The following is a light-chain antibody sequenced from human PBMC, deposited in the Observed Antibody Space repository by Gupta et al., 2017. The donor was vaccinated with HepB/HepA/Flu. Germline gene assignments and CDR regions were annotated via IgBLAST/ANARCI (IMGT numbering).Light chain of an antibody. J-gene: IGKJ1*01. CDR2: AAS. V-gene: IGKV1-9*01. CDR1: QDIGTY. CDR3: QDLNLYPRA. Sequence: DIQLPPSPSFLSASARDRGTITFWASQDIGTYLAWYQQKPGEAPKLLIYAASTLQSGVPSRFGGSCSGTEFTLTISILQPDDFATYCCQDLNLYPRAFGRGTKVEIK.